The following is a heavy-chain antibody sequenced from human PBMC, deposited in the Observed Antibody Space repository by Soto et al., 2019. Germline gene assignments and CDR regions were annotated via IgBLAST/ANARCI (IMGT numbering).Heavy chain of an antibody. Sequence: GASVKVSCKASGYTFTSYAMHWVRQAPGQRLEWMGWINAGNGNTKYSQKFQGRVTITRDTSASTAYMELSSLRSEDTAVYYCARRRAVAAAGKGDSSPKLSHYYYYYGMDVWGQGTTVTVSS. J-gene: IGHJ6*02. CDR1: GYTFTSYA. D-gene: IGHD6-13*01. CDR2: INAGNGNT. CDR3: ARRRAVAAAGKGDSSPKLSHYYYYYGMDV. V-gene: IGHV1-3*01.